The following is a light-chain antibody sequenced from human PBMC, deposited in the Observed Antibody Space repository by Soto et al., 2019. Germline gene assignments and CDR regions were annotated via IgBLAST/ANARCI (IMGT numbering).Light chain of an antibody. V-gene: IGKV1-9*01. CDR2: AAS. Sequence: DIHMTQSPSSLSASVGDRVTITCRASQSISSFLNWYQQKPGKAPKLLIYAASTLQSGVPSRFSGSGSGTDFTLTISSLQPEDVATYYCQQLNSYPLTFGGGTKVEIK. J-gene: IGKJ4*01. CDR3: QQLNSYPLT. CDR1: QSISSF.